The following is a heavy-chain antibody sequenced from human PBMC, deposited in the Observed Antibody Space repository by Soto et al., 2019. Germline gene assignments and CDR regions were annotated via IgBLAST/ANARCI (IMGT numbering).Heavy chain of an antibody. Sequence: KPSETLSLTCTVSGGSISSSSYYWGWIRQPPGKGLEWIGSIYYSGSTYYNPSLKSRVTISVDTSKNQFSLKLSSVTAADTAVYYCARHTGYSSSWLFDYWGQGTLVTVSS. CDR2: IYYSGST. J-gene: IGHJ4*02. D-gene: IGHD6-13*01. CDR3: ARHTGYSSSWLFDY. V-gene: IGHV4-39*01. CDR1: GGSISSSSYY.